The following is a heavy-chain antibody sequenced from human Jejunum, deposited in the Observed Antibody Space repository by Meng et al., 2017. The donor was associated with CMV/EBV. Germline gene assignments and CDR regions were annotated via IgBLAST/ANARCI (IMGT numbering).Heavy chain of an antibody. D-gene: IGHD3-3*01. CDR2: IKQDGGEK. CDR3: ARVSYDFWSDYYIDY. Sequence: GFTFNNYWMSWVRQAPGKGLEWVANIKQDGGEKYYVDSVMGRFTISRDNAKNSLYLQMNSLRAEDTAVYYCARVSYDFWSDYYIDYWGQGTLVTVSS. CDR1: GFTFNNYW. V-gene: IGHV3-7*02. J-gene: IGHJ4*02.